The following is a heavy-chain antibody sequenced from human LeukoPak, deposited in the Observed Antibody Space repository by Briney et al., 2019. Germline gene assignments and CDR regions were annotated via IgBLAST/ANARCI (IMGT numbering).Heavy chain of an antibody. J-gene: IGHJ4*02. CDR1: GASMSSNY. V-gene: IGHV4-4*09. D-gene: IGHD6-19*01. CDR2: IYHSGNT. CDR3: ASTRRAAVAGRFDS. Sequence: SETLSLTCNVSGASMSSNYWSWIRQPPGKGLEWIGYIYHSGNTNYSPSLESRVTMSVDESKNQFSLRVHLVSAADTAVYYCASTRRAAVAGRFDSWGQGTLVTVSS.